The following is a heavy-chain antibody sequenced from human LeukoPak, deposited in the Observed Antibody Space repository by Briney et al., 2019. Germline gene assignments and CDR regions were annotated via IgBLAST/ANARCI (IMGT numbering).Heavy chain of an antibody. CDR1: GYTFAGYY. CDR3: ARDSVLLWFGEFLFDY. CDR2: IDPNSGST. Sequence: ASVKVSCKASGYTFAGYYMHWVRQAPGQGLEWMGWIDPNSGSTNYAQKFQGRVTMTRDTSISTAYMELSRLRSDDTAVYYCARDSVLLWFGEFLFDYWGQGTLVTVSS. V-gene: IGHV1-2*02. D-gene: IGHD3-10*01. J-gene: IGHJ4*02.